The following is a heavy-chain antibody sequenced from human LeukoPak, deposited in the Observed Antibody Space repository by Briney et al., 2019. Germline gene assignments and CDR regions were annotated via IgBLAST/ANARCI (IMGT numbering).Heavy chain of an antibody. CDR1: GYTFTSYY. V-gene: IGHV1-46*01. D-gene: IGHD2-2*01. Sequence: ASVKVSCKASGYTFTSYYMHWVRQAPGQGLEWMGIIKPSGGSTSYAQKFQGRVTMTRDMSTSTVYMELSSLRPEDTAVYYCAIGTRIVVVPAAYPNWFDPWGQGTLVTVSS. CDR2: IKPSGGST. J-gene: IGHJ5*02. CDR3: AIGTRIVVVPAAYPNWFDP.